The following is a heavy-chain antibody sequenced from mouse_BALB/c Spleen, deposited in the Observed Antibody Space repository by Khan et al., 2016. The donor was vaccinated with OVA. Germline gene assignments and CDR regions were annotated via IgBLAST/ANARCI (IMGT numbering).Heavy chain of an antibody. D-gene: IGHD2-3*01. CDR2: ISSSGST. CDR1: GYSITSDYA. J-gene: IGHJ4*01. V-gene: IGHV3-2*02. CDR3: ARDGSRYNYAMDY. Sequence: VQLKESGPGLVKPSQSLSLTCTVTGYSITSDYAWNWIRQFPGNKLEWMGYISSSGSTHYNPALKSRISITRDTSKNPFFLQLNSVTTEDTATYYCARDGSRYNYAMDYWGQGTSVTVSS.